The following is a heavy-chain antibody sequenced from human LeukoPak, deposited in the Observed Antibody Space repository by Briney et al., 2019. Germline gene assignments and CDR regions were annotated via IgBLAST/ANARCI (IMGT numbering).Heavy chain of an antibody. J-gene: IGHJ6*03. CDR2: IKQDGSEK. CDR1: GFTFSSYW. CDR3: ASRAVPAASFGYYYYMDV. D-gene: IGHD2-2*01. V-gene: IGHV3-7*01. Sequence: AGGSPRLSCAASGFTFSSYWMSWVRQAPGKGLEWVANIKQDGSEKYYVDSVKGRFTISRDNAKNSLYLQMNSLRAEDTAVYYCASRAVPAASFGYYYYMDVWGKGTTVTVSS.